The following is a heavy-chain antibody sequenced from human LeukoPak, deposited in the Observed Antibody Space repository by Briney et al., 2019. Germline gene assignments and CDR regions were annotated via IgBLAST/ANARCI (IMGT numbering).Heavy chain of an antibody. D-gene: IGHD2-21*02. V-gene: IGHV3-43*01. CDR1: GFTFNEYT. J-gene: IGHJ4*02. CDR3: AKSKVVTTIPYYFDY. CDR2: ISWDGSNT. Sequence: GGSLRLSRVVSGFTFNEYTMHWVRQAPGKGLEWVSLISWDGSNTYYADSVKGRSTISRVNAKNSLYLQMNSLRAEDTALYYCAKSKVVTTIPYYFDYWGQGTLVTVSS.